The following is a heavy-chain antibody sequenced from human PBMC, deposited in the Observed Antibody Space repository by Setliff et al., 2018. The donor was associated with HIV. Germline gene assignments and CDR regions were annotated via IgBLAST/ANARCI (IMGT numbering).Heavy chain of an antibody. Sequence: KSSETLSLTCTVSGGSISSGSYYWNWIRQPAGKGLEWIGRIYTSGSTNYNPSLKSRVTISVDTSRNQFSLKLSSVTAADTAVYYCVRSYYYDSSGYSSRYWFDPWGQGTLVTVSS. V-gene: IGHV4-61*02. CDR3: VRSYYYDSSGYSSRYWFDP. CDR1: GGSISSGSYY. J-gene: IGHJ5*02. D-gene: IGHD3-22*01. CDR2: IYTSGST.